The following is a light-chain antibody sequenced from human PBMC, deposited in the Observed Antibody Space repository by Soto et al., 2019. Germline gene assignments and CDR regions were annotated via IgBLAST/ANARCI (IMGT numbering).Light chain of an antibody. CDR3: QQYNNWLPGT. CDR2: GAS. J-gene: IGKJ2*01. Sequence: EIVLTQSPGTLSLSPGERATLSCRAIQSVSSSYLAWYQQKPGQAPRLLIYGASSRATGIPDRFSGSGSGTDFTLTISSLQSEDFAVYYCQQYNNWLPGTFGQGTKVDIK. V-gene: IGKV3-20*01. CDR1: QSVSSSY.